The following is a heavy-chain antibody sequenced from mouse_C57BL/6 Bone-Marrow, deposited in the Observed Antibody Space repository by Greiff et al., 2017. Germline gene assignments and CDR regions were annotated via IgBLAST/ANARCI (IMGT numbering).Heavy chain of an antibody. D-gene: IGHD1-1*01. CDR3: ARDTTVDWYFDV. CDR2: INPNYGTT. Sequence: EVKVVESGPELVKPGASVKISCKASGYSFTDYKMNWVKQSNGKSLEWIGVINPNYGTTSYNQKFKGKATLTVDQSSSTAYMQLNSLTSEDSAVYYCARDTTVDWYFDVWGTGTTLTVSS. J-gene: IGHJ1*03. CDR1: GYSFTDYK. V-gene: IGHV1-39*01.